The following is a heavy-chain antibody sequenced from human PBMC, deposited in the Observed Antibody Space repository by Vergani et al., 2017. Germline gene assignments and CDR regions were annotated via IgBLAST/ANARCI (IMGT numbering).Heavy chain of an antibody. V-gene: IGHV3-33*08. J-gene: IGHJ6*03. Sequence: VQLVESGGGLVQPGGSLRLSCAASGFTVSSNYMSWVRQAPGKGLEWVAVIWYDGSNKYYADSVKGRFTISRDNSKNTLYLQMNSLRAEDTAVYYCARDCVVPAAIRSYYYYYMDVWGKGTTVTVSS. CDR2: IWYDGSNK. CDR3: ARDCVVPAAIRSYYYYYMDV. CDR1: GFTVSSNY. D-gene: IGHD2-2*02.